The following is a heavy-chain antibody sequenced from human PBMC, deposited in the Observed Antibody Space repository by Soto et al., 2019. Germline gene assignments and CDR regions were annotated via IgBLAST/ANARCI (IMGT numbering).Heavy chain of an antibody. D-gene: IGHD3-22*01. V-gene: IGHV1-46*01. Sequence: VKVSCKVSGYSLTELSIHWVRQAPGQGLEWMGIINPSGGRTTYAQKFQGRVTMTRDTSTSTFHMELSSLTSEDTAVYYCAGLYHHDSSGYYDYWGQGTLVTVSS. CDR2: INPSGGRT. J-gene: IGHJ4*02. CDR3: AGLYHHDSSGYYDY. CDR1: GYSLTELS.